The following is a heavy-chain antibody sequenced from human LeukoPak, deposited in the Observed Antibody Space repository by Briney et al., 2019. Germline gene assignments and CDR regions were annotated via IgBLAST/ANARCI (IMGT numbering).Heavy chain of an antibody. Sequence: GSVKVSCKASGYTFTGYYMHWVRQAPGQGLEWMGWINPNSGGTNYAQKFQGRVTMTRDTSISTAYMELSRLRSDDTAVYYCAREEGMRGYDFWSGEPDDYWGQGTLVTVSS. CDR1: GYTFTGYY. CDR2: INPNSGGT. D-gene: IGHD3-3*01. V-gene: IGHV1-2*02. J-gene: IGHJ4*02. CDR3: AREEGMRGYDFWSGEPDDY.